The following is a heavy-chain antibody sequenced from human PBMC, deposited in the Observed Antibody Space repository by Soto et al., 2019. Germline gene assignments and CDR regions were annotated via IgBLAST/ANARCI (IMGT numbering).Heavy chain of an antibody. CDR3: ASDLVGASDSYGLDV. CDR1: GFTFSNYG. D-gene: IGHD1-26*01. J-gene: IGHJ6*02. V-gene: IGHV3-33*01. CDR2: IWHDGNNT. Sequence: GGSLRLSCAASGFTFSNYGMHWVRQAPGKGLEWVAIIWHDGNNTYYADSVRGRFIISRDNSKNRLYLQMNSLRAEDTAVYYCASDLVGASDSYGLDVWGQGTPVTVSS.